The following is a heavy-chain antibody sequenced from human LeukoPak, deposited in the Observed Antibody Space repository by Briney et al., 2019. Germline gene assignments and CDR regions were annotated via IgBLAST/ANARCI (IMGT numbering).Heavy chain of an antibody. V-gene: IGHV3-21*01. Sequence: GGSLRLSCTASGFTFSSYSMTWVRQAPGKGLEWVSSFTSRSGSIYYADSVKGRFTISRDNAKNSLFLQMNSLRAEDTAVYYCARDQDVVVLLGIIAYDAFDLWGQGTMVTVSS. CDR3: ARDQDVVVLLGIIAYDAFDL. CDR1: GFTFSSYS. J-gene: IGHJ3*01. CDR2: FTSRSGSI. D-gene: IGHD2-15*01.